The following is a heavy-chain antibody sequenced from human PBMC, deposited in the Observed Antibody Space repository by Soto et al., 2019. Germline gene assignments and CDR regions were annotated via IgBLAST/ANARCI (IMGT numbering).Heavy chain of an antibody. CDR1: GFTFSSYA. V-gene: IGHV3-30-3*01. CDR3: ARDYAATGVSYFDY. J-gene: IGHJ4*02. CDR2: ISYNGSNK. D-gene: IGHD1-1*01. Sequence: PGGSLRLSCAASGFTFSSYAMHWVRQAPGKGLEWVAVISYNGSNKYYADSVKGRFTISRDNSKNTLYLQMNSLRAEDTAVYYCARDYAATGVSYFDYCGQGTLVTVSS.